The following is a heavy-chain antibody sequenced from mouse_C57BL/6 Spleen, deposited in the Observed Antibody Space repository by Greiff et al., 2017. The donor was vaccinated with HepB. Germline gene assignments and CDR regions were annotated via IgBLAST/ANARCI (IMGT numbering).Heavy chain of an antibody. Sequence: QVQLKQPGAELVKPGASVKLSCKASGYTFTSYWMHWVKQRPGQGLEWIGMIHPNSGSTNYNEKFKSKATLTVDKSSSTAYMQLSSLTSEDSAVYYCARERLRRYFDVWGTGTTVTVSS. V-gene: IGHV1-64*01. CDR3: ARERLRRYFDV. CDR2: IHPNSGST. D-gene: IGHD2-4*01. J-gene: IGHJ1*03. CDR1: GYTFTSYW.